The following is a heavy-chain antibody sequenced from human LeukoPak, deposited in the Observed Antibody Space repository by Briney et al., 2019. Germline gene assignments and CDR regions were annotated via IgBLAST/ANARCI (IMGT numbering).Heavy chain of an antibody. Sequence: SETLSLTCTVSGGSISNYYWNWIRQPPGRGLEWIGYIYYSGSTNYNPSLKSRVTISVDTSKNQFSLKLSSVTAADTAVYYCARRDYYYGMFDYWGQGTLVTVSS. V-gene: IGHV4-59*01. CDR1: GGSISNYY. CDR2: IYYSGST. D-gene: IGHD3-10*01. CDR3: ARRDYYYGMFDY. J-gene: IGHJ4*02.